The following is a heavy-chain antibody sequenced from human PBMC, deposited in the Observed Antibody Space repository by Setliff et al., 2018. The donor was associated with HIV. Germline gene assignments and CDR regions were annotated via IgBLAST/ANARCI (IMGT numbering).Heavy chain of an antibody. Sequence: SETLSLTCTVSGASIGRRSDCWGWIRQPPGKGLEWIGSIYYSGSTNYNPSLKSRVTISVDTSKNQFSLTLNSVTAADTAVYYCARGPAGRLVFLSYWGQGTLVTVSS. V-gene: IGHV4-39*07. CDR3: ARGPAGRLVFLSY. J-gene: IGHJ4*02. D-gene: IGHD6-6*01. CDR2: IYYSGST. CDR1: GASIGRRSDC.